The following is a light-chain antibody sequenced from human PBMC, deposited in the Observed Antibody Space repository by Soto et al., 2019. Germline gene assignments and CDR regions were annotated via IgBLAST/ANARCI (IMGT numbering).Light chain of an antibody. J-gene: IGKJ4*01. CDR3: QQIYSAPLT. V-gene: IGKV1-39*01. CDR1: QSITTY. Sequence: DIQMTQSPSSLSASVGDRVTITCRASQSITTYLNWYRQKPGKAPKLLIYAASSLQSGVPSRFSGSGSETEFTLSISSLQPEDFATYFCQQIYSAPLTVGGGTKVDNK. CDR2: AAS.